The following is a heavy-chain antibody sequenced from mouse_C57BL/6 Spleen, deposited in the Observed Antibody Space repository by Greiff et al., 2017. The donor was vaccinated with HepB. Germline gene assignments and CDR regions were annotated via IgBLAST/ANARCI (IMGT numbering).Heavy chain of an antibody. V-gene: IGHV1-50*01. CDR2: IDPSDSYT. J-gene: IGHJ1*03. Sequence: VQLQQPGAELVKPGASVKLSCKASGYTFTSYWMQWVKQRPGQGLEWIGEIDPSDSYTNYNQKFKGKATLTVDTSSSTAYMELRSLTSEDSAVYYCTRPPYYYGSSHWYFDVWGTGTTVTVSS. CDR1: GYTFTSYW. D-gene: IGHD1-1*01. CDR3: TRPPYYYGSSHWYFDV.